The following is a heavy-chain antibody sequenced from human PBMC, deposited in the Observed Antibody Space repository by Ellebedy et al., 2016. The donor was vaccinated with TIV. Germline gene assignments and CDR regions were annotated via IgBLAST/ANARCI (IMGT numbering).Heavy chain of an antibody. J-gene: IGHJ4*02. Sequence: GGSLRLXXAASGFTVSSNYMSWVRQAPGKGLERVSVIYSGGNTYYADSVRGRFTVPRDNSKNTLYLQMNSLRAEDTAVYYCARGVFGEFLDYWGQGTLVTVSS. CDR3: ARGVFGEFLDY. D-gene: IGHD3-10*02. CDR2: IYSGGNT. V-gene: IGHV3-53*01. CDR1: GFTVSSNY.